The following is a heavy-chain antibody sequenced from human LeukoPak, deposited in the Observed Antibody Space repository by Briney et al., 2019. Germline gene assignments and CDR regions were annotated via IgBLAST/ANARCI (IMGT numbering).Heavy chain of an antibody. J-gene: IGHJ6*03. CDR3: ARDLRGYDSYYYYYYMDV. CDR2: INPNSGGT. V-gene: IGHV1-2*02. D-gene: IGHD5-12*01. Sequence: ASVKVSCKASGYTFTGYYMHWVRQAPGQGLEWMGWINPNSGGTNYAQKFQGRVTMTRDTSISTAYMELSRLRSDDTAVYYCARDLRGYDSYYYYYYMDVWGKGTTVTVSS. CDR1: GYTFTGYY.